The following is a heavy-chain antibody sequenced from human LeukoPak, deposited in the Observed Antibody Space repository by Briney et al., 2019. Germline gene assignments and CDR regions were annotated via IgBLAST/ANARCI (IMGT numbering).Heavy chain of an antibody. CDR1: GGSLSPYY. D-gene: IGHD3-22*01. Sequence: SETLSPTCSVSGGSLSPYYWSWIRQPPGGGLEWLGEINQSGSTNYNPSLKSRVTISVEKFKNQFSLEVTSVTAADTAIYYCATLGGLYYESHGYPDFDHWGQGTLVTVSS. J-gene: IGHJ4*02. CDR2: INQSGST. CDR3: ATLGGLYYESHGYPDFDH. V-gene: IGHV4-34*01.